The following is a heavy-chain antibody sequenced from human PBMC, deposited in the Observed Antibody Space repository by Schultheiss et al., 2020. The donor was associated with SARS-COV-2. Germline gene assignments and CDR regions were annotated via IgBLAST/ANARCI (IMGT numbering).Heavy chain of an antibody. CDR2: ISYDGSNK. D-gene: IGHD2-15*01. Sequence: GGSLRLSCAASGFTFSSYGMHWVRQAPGKGLEWVAVISYDGSNKYYADSVKGRFTISRDNSKNTLYLQMNSLRAEDTAVYHCARDAADYWGQGTLVTVSS. CDR1: GFTFSSYG. V-gene: IGHV3-30*03. J-gene: IGHJ4*02. CDR3: ARDAADY.